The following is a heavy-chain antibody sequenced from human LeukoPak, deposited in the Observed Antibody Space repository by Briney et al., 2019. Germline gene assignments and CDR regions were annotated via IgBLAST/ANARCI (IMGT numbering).Heavy chain of an antibody. V-gene: IGHV1-18*01. J-gene: IGHJ1*01. CDR3: ARSEYYYDSSGYLEYFQH. CDR1: GYTFTSYA. CDR2: ISAYNGNT. Sequence: ASVKVSCKASGYTFTSYAMNWVRQAPGQGLERMGWISAYNGNTNYAQKLQGRVTMTTDTSTSTAYMELRSLRSDDTAVYYCARSEYYYDSSGYLEYFQHWGQGTLVTVSS. D-gene: IGHD3-22*01.